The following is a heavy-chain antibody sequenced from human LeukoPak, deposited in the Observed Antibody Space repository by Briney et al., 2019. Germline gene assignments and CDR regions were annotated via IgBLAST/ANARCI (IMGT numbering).Heavy chain of an antibody. J-gene: IGHJ4*02. CDR3: ARHGPDLAIDY. CDR1: GYSFTSYW. Sequence: GESLKISCKGSGYSFTSYWIGWVRQMPGKGLEWMGIIFPDDSDIRYSPSFQGQVTISADKSISTAYLQWNSLKASDTAMYYCARHGPDLAIDYWGQGTLVTVSS. CDR2: IFPDDSDI. V-gene: IGHV5-51*01.